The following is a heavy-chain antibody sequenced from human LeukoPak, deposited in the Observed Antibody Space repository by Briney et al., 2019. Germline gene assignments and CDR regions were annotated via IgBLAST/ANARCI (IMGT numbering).Heavy chain of an antibody. CDR2: ISGSGGST. Sequence: GGSLRLSCAASGFNFSSYAMSWVRQAPGKGLEWVSAISGSGGSTYYADSVKGRFTISRDNSKNTLYLQMNSLRAEDTAVYYCAKDTFYYGSGSYYNVPFDYWGQGTLVTVSS. J-gene: IGHJ4*02. V-gene: IGHV3-23*01. D-gene: IGHD3-10*01. CDR3: AKDTFYYGSGSYYNVPFDY. CDR1: GFNFSSYA.